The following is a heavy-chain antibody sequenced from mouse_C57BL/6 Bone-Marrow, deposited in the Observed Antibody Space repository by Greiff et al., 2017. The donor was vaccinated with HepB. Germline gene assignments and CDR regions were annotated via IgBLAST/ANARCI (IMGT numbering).Heavy chain of an antibody. CDR1: GFTFNTYA. Sequence: EVQGVESGGGLVQPKGSLKLSCAASGFTFNTYAMHWVRQAPGKGLEWVARIRSKSSNYATYYADSVKDRFTISRDDSQSMLYLQMNNLKTEDTAMYYLATTVRYFDVWGTGTTVTVSS. CDR3: ATTVRYFDV. V-gene: IGHV10-3*01. D-gene: IGHD1-1*01. CDR2: IRSKSSNYAT. J-gene: IGHJ1*03.